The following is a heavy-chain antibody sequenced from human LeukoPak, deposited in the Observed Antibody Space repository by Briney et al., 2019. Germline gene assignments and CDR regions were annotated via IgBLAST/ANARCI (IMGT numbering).Heavy chain of an antibody. D-gene: IGHD2-15*01. Sequence: PSETLSLTCAVSGYSISSGYYWGWIRQPPGKGLGWIGSIYHSGSTYYNPSLKSRVTISVDKSNNQFYLKMSSVTAADTAGYYCARGSVVAATHDYWGQGTLVTVSS. CDR3: ARGSVVAATHDY. J-gene: IGHJ4*02. CDR2: IYHSGST. CDR1: GYSISSGYY. V-gene: IGHV4-38-2*01.